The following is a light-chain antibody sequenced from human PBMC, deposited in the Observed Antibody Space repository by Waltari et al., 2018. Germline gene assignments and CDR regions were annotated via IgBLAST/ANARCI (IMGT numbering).Light chain of an antibody. CDR3: QQFESAPRT. CDR1: QSLTVKY. CDR2: AAS. V-gene: IGKV3-20*01. J-gene: IGKJ1*01. Sequence: EIVLTQSPDILSLSPGDTATLSCRASQSLTVKYLAWYQQKPGQAPRLLIYAASSRATGVPDMFSGSGSGAHFTLAISRLEPEDFAVYYCQQFESAPRTFGQGTKVEIK.